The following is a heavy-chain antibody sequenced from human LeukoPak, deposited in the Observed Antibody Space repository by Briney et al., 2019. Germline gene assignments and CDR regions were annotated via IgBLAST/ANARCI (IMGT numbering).Heavy chain of an antibody. CDR2: IWYDGSNK. CDR3: ARAEVVVAATTFDY. D-gene: IGHD2-15*01. Sequence: GGSLRLSCAASGFTFSSYGMHWVRQAPGKGLEWVAVIWYDGSNKYYADSVKGRFTISRDNSKNTLYLQMNSLRAGDTAVYYCARAEVVVAATTFDYWGQGTLVTVSS. J-gene: IGHJ4*02. V-gene: IGHV3-33*01. CDR1: GFTFSSYG.